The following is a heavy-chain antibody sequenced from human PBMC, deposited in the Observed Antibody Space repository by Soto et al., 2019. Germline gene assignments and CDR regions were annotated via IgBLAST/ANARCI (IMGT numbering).Heavy chain of an antibody. CDR3: ASIDSSGYYPRSYYYGMDV. Sequence: SVKVSRKASGGTFSSYAISSVRQAPGQGLEWMGGIIPIFGTANYAQKFQGRVTITADESTSTAYMELSSLRSEDTAVYYCASIDSSGYYPRSYYYGMDVWGQGTTVTVSS. CDR1: GGTFSSYA. J-gene: IGHJ6*02. D-gene: IGHD3-22*01. CDR2: IIPIFGTA. V-gene: IGHV1-69*13.